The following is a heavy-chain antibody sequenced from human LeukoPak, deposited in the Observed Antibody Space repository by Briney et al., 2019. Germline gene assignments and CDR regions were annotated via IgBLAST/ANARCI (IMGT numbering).Heavy chain of an antibody. CDR1: GYSFTGYY. D-gene: IGHD5-18*01. V-gene: IGHV1-2*02. Sequence: VASVKVSCKASGYSFTGYYMHWVRQAPGQGLEWMGWINPNSGGTNYAQKFQRRVTMPRDTSISTAYIELSRLRSDDTAVYYCARSTEENTALDYWGQGTLVTVSS. CDR3: ARSTEENTALDY. CDR2: INPNSGGT. J-gene: IGHJ4*02.